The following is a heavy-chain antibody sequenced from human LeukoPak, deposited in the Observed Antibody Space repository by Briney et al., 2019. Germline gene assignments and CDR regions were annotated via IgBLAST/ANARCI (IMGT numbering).Heavy chain of an antibody. D-gene: IGHD6-19*01. J-gene: IGHJ4*02. Sequence: KSGGSLRLSCAASGCTFSSYSMNWVRQAPGKGLEWVSSISSSSSYIYYADSVKGRFTISRDNAKNSLYLQMNSLRAEDTAVYYCARDAGIAVAPFDCWGQGTLVTVSS. CDR2: ISSSSSYI. V-gene: IGHV3-21*01. CDR3: ARDAGIAVAPFDC. CDR1: GCTFSSYS.